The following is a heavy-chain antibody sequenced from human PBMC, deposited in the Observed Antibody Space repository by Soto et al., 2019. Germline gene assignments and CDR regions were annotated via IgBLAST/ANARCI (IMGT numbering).Heavy chain of an antibody. Sequence: SETLSLTCTVSGGSISSYYWRWIRQPPGKGLEWIGYIYYSGSTNYNPSLKSRVTISVDTSKNQFSLKLSSVTAADTAVYYCARVAVRYYYYMDVWGKGTTVTVSS. D-gene: IGHD1-1*01. CDR2: IYYSGST. V-gene: IGHV4-59*01. J-gene: IGHJ6*03. CDR3: ARVAVRYYYYMDV. CDR1: GGSISSYY.